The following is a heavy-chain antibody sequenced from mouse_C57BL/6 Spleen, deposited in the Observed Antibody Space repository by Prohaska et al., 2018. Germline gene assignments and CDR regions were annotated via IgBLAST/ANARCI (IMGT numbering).Heavy chain of an antibody. J-gene: IGHJ3*01. D-gene: IGHD2-5*01. Sequence: YNMDWVKQSHGKSLEWIGDINPNNGGTIYNQKFKGKATLTVDKSSSTAYMELRSLTSEDTAVYYCARAYYSNHGGFAYWGQGTLVTVSA. CDR1: YN. CDR2: INPNNGGT. V-gene: IGHV1-18*01. CDR3: ARAYYSNHGGFAY.